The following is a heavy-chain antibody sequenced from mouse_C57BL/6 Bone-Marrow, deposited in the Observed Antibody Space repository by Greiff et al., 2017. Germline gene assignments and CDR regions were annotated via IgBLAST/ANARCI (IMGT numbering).Heavy chain of an antibody. CDR1: GYAFSSSW. J-gene: IGHJ1*03. V-gene: IGHV1-82*01. D-gene: IGHD1-1*01. CDR2: IYPGDGDT. Sequence: VQLVESGPELVKPGASVKISCKASGYAFSSSWMNWVKQRPGKGLEWIGRIYPGDGDTNYNGKFKGKATLTADKSSSTAYMQLSSLTSEDSAVYCCASSTTEVGDIDDWGTGTTVTVSS. CDR3: ASSTTEVGDIDD.